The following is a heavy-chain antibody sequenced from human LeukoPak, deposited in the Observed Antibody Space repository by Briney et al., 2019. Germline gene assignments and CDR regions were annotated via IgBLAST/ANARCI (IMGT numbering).Heavy chain of an antibody. D-gene: IGHD6-19*01. CDR1: GFTFSSYS. CDR3: ARDSSGHPGRFFDY. J-gene: IGHJ4*02. CDR2: ISGSSSTI. Sequence: GGSLRLSCAASGFTFSSYSMNWVRQAPGKGLEWVSYISGSSSTIYYADSVKGRFTISRDNAKNSLYLQMNSLRDEDTAVYYCARDSSGHPGRFFDYWGQGTLVTVSS. V-gene: IGHV3-48*02.